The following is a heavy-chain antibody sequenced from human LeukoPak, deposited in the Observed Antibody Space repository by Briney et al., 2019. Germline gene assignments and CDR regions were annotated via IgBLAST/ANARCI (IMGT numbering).Heavy chain of an antibody. Sequence: GGSLRLSCAASGFTFSSYWMHWVRQAPGKALVWVSRINSDGSSTSYADSVKGRFTISRDNAKNTLYLQMNSLRAEDAAVYYCAKGFCSTTSCPPMDVWGQGTTVTVSS. CDR2: INSDGSST. D-gene: IGHD2-2*01. J-gene: IGHJ6*02. CDR3: AKGFCSTTSCPPMDV. CDR1: GFTFSSYW. V-gene: IGHV3-74*01.